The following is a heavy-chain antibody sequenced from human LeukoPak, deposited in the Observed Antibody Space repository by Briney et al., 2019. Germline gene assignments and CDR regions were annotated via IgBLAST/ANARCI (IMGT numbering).Heavy chain of an antibody. CDR1: GGSFSGYY. CDR3: ARGSGRRIQLWFH. J-gene: IGHJ6*02. D-gene: IGHD5-18*01. CDR2: INHSGST. Sequence: SETLSLTGAVYGGSFSGYYWSWIRQPPGKGLEWIGEINHSGSTNYNPSLKSRVTISVDTSKNQFSLKLSSVTAADTAVYYCARGSGRRIQLWFHWGQGTTVTVSS. V-gene: IGHV4-34*01.